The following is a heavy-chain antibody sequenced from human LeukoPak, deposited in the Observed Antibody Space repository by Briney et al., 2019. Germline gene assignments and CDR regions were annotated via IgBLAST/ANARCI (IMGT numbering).Heavy chain of an antibody. Sequence: GGSLRLSCAASGVTFSTYWMNWVRQAPGKGLEWVANIKQDGSKTYYADSVKGRFTISRDNTKNLLYLQMNSLRGEDAAVYYGGGSGYEGAVDLWGQGTLVTVSS. D-gene: IGHD1-26*01. CDR2: IKQDGSKT. J-gene: IGHJ4*02. CDR1: GVTFSTYW. CDR3: GGSGYEGAVDL. V-gene: IGHV3-7*01.